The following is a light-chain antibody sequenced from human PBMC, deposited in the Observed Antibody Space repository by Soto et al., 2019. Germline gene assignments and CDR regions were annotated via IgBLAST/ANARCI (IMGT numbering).Light chain of an antibody. CDR2: EVT. CDR3: SSYTSTSLPHVV. Sequence: QSVLTQPASVSGSPGQSITISCTGTSSDIGGYNYVSWYEQHPGKAPKLLIFEVTNRSSGVSDRFSGSKSGYTASLTISGLQAEDEAHYYCSSYTSTSLPHVVFGGGAQLTVL. V-gene: IGLV2-14*01. J-gene: IGLJ2*01. CDR1: SSDIGGYNY.